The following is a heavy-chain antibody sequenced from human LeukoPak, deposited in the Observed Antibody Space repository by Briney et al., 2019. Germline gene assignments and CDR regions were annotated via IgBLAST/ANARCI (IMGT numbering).Heavy chain of an antibody. Sequence: PGGSLRLSCAASGFTFSSYAMHWVRQAPGMGLEWVAVISYDGSNKYYADSVKGRFTISRDNSKNTLYLQMNSLRAEDTAVYYCARDLGGDYGGFDYYYYGMDVWGQGTTVTVSS. D-gene: IGHD4-17*01. J-gene: IGHJ6*02. CDR1: GFTFSSYA. CDR2: ISYDGSNK. V-gene: IGHV3-30-3*01. CDR3: ARDLGGDYGGFDYYYYGMDV.